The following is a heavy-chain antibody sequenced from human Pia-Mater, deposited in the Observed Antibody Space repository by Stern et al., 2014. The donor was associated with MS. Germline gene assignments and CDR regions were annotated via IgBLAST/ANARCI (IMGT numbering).Heavy chain of an antibody. V-gene: IGHV4-39*01. CDR3: ARQGSFDFWSG. CDR1: GGSVSSSTYY. CDR2: IYYTGRT. D-gene: IGHD3-3*01. J-gene: IGHJ4*02. Sequence: QLQLQESGPGLVKPSETLSLTCTVSGGSVSSSTYYWGWIRQPPGKNLEWIGSIYYTGRTYYNPSLPSRLTISIDASKNQFSLKLPSVTAADTAVYYCARQGSFDFWSGWGQGTLVTVSS.